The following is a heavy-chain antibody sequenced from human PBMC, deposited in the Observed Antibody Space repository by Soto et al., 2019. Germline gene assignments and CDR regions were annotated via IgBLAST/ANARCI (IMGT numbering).Heavy chain of an antibody. CDR1: GYTFTSYD. CDR3: ATERSGWPEY. Sequence: QVQLVQSGAEVKKPGASVTVSCKASGYTFTSYDITWVRQATGQGREWMGWMNPNSGNTGYVQTFQGRVTMTRNTSISTAYMELSSLRSEDTAVYYCATERSGWPEYWGQGTLVTVSS. V-gene: IGHV1-8*01. D-gene: IGHD6-19*01. CDR2: MNPNSGNT. J-gene: IGHJ4*02.